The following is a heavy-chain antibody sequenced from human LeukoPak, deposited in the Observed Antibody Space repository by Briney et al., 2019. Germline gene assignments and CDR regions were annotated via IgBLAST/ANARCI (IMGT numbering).Heavy chain of an antibody. CDR1: GYSFTSYW. CDR2: IYPGDSDT. J-gene: IGHJ6*03. Sequence: GESLKISCKGSGYSFTSYWIGWVRQMPGKGLEWMGIIYPGDSDTRYSPSFQGQVTISADKSISTAYLQWSSLKASDTAMYYCAGQNAMIVALPTSYMDVWGKGTTVTDSS. V-gene: IGHV5-51*01. D-gene: IGHD3-22*01. CDR3: AGQNAMIVALPTSYMDV.